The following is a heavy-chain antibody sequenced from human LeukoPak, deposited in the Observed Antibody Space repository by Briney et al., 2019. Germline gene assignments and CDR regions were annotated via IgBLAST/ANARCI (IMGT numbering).Heavy chain of an antibody. CDR3: ATDLSWFGDREYGY. J-gene: IGHJ4*02. CDR2: ISAYNGNT. Sequence: ASVKVSCKASGYTFTSYGISWVRQAPGQGLEWMGWISAYNGNTNYAQKLQGRVTMTTDTSTSTAYMELRSLRSDDTAVYYCATDLSWFGDREYGYWGQGTLVTVSS. CDR1: GYTFTSYG. V-gene: IGHV1-18*01. D-gene: IGHD3-10*01.